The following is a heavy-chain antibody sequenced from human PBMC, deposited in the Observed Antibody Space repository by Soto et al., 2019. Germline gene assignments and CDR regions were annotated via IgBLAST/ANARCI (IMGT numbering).Heavy chain of an antibody. CDR1: GFTFSSYA. CDR3: ARDVGGYSGYAVDY. CDR2: ISSNGGST. J-gene: IGHJ4*02. D-gene: IGHD5-12*01. V-gene: IGHV3-64*01. Sequence: EVQLVESGGGLVQPGGSLRLSCAASGFTFSSYAMHWVRQAPGKGLEYVSAISSNGGSTYYANSVKGRFTISRDNSXNTLYLQMGSVRAEDMAVYYCARDVGGYSGYAVDYWGQGTLVTVSS.